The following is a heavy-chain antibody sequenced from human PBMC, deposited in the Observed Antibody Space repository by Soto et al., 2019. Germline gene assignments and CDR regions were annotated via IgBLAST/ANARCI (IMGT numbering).Heavy chain of an antibody. CDR2: ISSSSSYI. J-gene: IGHJ6*02. Sequence: EVQLVESGGGLVKPGGSLRLSCAASGFTFSSYSMNWVRQAPGKGLEWVSSISSSSSYIYYADSVKGRFTISRDNAKNSLYLQMNSLRAEDTAVYYCARAAWPRYGMDVWGQGTTVTVSS. CDR3: ARAAWPRYGMDV. V-gene: IGHV3-21*01. D-gene: IGHD5-12*01. CDR1: GFTFSSYS.